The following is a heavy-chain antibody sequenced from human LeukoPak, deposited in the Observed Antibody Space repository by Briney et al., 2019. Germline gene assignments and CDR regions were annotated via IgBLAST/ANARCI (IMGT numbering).Heavy chain of an antibody. CDR2: INPKRGGT. J-gene: IGHJ5*01. CDR3: AREVKVPGELLGGFDS. Sequence: ASVNVSCKASGYTFVDHYIHWVRQAPGQGLEWMGWINPKRGGTTYAEKFEGRATMTSDTAISTVYMELTSLRSDDTAFYYCAREVKVPGELLGGFDSWGQGSLVTVSS. CDR1: GYTFVDHY. V-gene: IGHV1-2*02. D-gene: IGHD3-10*01.